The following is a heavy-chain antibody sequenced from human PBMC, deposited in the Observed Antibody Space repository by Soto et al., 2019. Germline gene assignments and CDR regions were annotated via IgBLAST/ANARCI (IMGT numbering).Heavy chain of an antibody. CDR1: GYTFTSYG. V-gene: IGHV1-18*04. CDR2: ISAYNGNT. D-gene: IGHD2-2*02. Sequence: ASVKVSCKASGYTFTSYGISWVRQAPGQGLEWMGWISAYNGNTNYAQKLQGRVTMTTDTSASTAYMELRSLRSDDTAVYYCASIDPAAINGMDVWGQGPTVTVSS. CDR3: ASIDPAAINGMDV. J-gene: IGHJ6*02.